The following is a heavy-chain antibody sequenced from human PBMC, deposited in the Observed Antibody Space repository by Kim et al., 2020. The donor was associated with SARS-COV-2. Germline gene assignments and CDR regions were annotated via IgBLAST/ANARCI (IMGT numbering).Heavy chain of an antibody. CDR2: INRNGDST. Sequence: GGSLRLSCAASGFTFGDYGMSWVRQAPGKGLEWVSGINRNGDSTGYGDSVRGRLTISRDNAKNSLYLQMNSLRVDDTALYYCVRGYAGGPFDYWGQGTLV. J-gene: IGHJ4*02. D-gene: IGHD3-16*01. CDR3: VRGYAGGPFDY. CDR1: GFTFGDYG. V-gene: IGHV3-20*04.